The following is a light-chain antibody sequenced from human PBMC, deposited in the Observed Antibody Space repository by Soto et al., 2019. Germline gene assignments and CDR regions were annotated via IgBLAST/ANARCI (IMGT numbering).Light chain of an antibody. J-gene: IGLJ1*01. V-gene: IGLV2-11*01. CDR1: SSDVGGYNY. CDR2: DVS. CDR3: CSYAGSYTYV. Sequence: QSALTQPRSVSGSPGQPVTISCTGTSSDVGGYNYVSWYQQHPGNAPKLMIYDVSERPSGVPDRFSGSKSGNTASLTISGLQAEDEADNYCCSYAGSYTYVFATGTKVTVL.